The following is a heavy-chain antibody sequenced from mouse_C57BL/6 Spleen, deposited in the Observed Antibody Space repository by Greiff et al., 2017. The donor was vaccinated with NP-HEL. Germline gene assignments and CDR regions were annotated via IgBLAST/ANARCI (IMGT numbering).Heavy chain of an antibody. CDR1: GFTFSDYY. Sequence: EVNLVESEGGLVQPGSSMKLSCTASGFTFSDYYMAWVRQVPEKGLEWVANINYDGSSTYYLDSLKSRFIISRDNAKNILYLQMSSLKSEDTATYYCAREYYGYPFDYWGQGTTLTVSS. CDR2: INYDGSST. V-gene: IGHV5-16*01. D-gene: IGHD2-2*01. CDR3: AREYYGYPFDY. J-gene: IGHJ2*01.